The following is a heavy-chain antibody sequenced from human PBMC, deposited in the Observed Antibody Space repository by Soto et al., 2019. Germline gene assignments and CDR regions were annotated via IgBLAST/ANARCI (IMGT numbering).Heavy chain of an antibody. CDR3: ARDPYGDYYFDY. D-gene: IGHD4-17*01. V-gene: IGHV4-59*01. J-gene: IGHJ4*02. CDR2: IYYSGST. CDR1: GGSISSYY. Sequence: SETLSLTCTVSGGSISSYYWSWIRQPPGKGLEWIGYIYYSGSTNYNPSLKSRVTISVDTSKNQFSLKLSSVTAADTAVYYCARDPYGDYYFDYWGQGTLVTVSS.